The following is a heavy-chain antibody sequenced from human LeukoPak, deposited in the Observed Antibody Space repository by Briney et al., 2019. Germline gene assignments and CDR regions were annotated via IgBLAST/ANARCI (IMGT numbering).Heavy chain of an antibody. J-gene: IGHJ6*02. CDR2: ISSSSSYI. D-gene: IGHD4-11*01. CDR1: GFTFDDYA. V-gene: IGHV3-21*01. CDR3: ARAPHYSNYGPYYYGMDV. Sequence: GGSLRLSCAASGFTFDDYAMHWVRQAPGKGLEWVSSISSSSSYIYYADSVKGRFTISRDNAKNSLYLQMNSLRAEDTAVYYCARAPHYSNYGPYYYGMDVWGQGTTVTVSS.